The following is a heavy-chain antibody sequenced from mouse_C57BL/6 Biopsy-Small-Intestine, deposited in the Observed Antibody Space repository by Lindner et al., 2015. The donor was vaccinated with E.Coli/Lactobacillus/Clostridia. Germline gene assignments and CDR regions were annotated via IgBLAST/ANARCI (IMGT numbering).Heavy chain of an antibody. V-gene: IGHV5-4*01. CDR1: GFTFSDYG. CDR2: ISDGGSYT. Sequence: VQLQESGGGLVKPGGSLKLSCAASGFTFSDYGMHWVRQAPEKGLEWVATISDGGSYTYYPDNVKGRFTISRDNAKNNLYLQMSHLKSEDTAMYYCARDPDMDYWGQGTSVTVSS. J-gene: IGHJ4*01. CDR3: ARDPDMDY.